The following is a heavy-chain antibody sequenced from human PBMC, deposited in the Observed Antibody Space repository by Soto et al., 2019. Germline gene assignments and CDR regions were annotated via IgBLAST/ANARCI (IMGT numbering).Heavy chain of an antibody. Sequence: GGSLRLSCAVSGLTFSSYSMNWVRQAPGKGLEWVSGISSSSSSKHYAESVRGRFTITRDNSKNTLHLQMNSLRAEDTAIYYCATDSHWGIISTTHDHWGQGTLVTVSS. CDR1: GLTFSSYS. CDR3: ATDSHWGIISTTHDH. V-gene: IGHV3-23*01. CDR2: ISSSSSSK. J-gene: IGHJ4*02. D-gene: IGHD3-16*01.